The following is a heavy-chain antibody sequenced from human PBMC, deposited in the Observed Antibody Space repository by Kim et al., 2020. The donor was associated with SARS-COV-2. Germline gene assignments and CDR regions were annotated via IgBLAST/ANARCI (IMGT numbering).Heavy chain of an antibody. CDR3: AREGFGRDATFDN. CDR1: GFTFNSYG. V-gene: IGHV3-33*01. CDR2: IWYDGSLR. Sequence: GGSLRLSCEASGFTFNSYGMHWVRQAPGKGLEWVAVIWYDGSLRYYADSVKGRFTISRDNSENTFYLQMNSLTAEDTALYYCAREGFGRDATFDNWAQGTLVTVSS. J-gene: IGHJ4*02. D-gene: IGHD3-16*01.